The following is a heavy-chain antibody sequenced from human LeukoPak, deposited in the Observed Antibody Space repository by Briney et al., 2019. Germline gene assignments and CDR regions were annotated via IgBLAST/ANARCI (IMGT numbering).Heavy chain of an antibody. J-gene: IGHJ4*02. CDR2: ISWNSGSI. CDR3: AKDSDIGAAGYYFGY. D-gene: IGHD6-25*01. CDR1: GFTFDDYA. V-gene: IGHV3-9*01. Sequence: PGRSLRLSCAASGFTFDDYAMHWVRQAPGKGLEWVSGISWNSGSIGYADSVKGRFTISRDNAKNSLYLQMNSLRAEDTAVYYCAKDSDIGAAGYYFGYWGQGTLVTVSS.